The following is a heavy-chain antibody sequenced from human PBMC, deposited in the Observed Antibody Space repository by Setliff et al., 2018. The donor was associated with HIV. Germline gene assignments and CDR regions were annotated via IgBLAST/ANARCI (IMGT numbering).Heavy chain of an antibody. V-gene: IGHV4-39*01. Sequence: PSETLSLTCTVSGGFVSRSSYYWGWIRQPRGKRLEWIGTIYYNGDTQYNPSLKSRITISEDTSRNQFSLKLSSVTAADTAVYFCARHGVIWERLRPLLYFDSWGQGTLVTVSS. CDR2: IYYNGDT. CDR3: ARHGVIWERLRPLLYFDS. D-gene: IGHD5-12*01. CDR1: GGFVSRSSYY. J-gene: IGHJ4*02.